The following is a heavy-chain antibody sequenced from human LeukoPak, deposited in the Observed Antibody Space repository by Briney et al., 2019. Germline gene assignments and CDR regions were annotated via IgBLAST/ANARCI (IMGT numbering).Heavy chain of an antibody. CDR2: ISGYNGYT. J-gene: IGHJ1*01. Sequence: ASVKVSCKASGYTFTNYGVSWVRQAPGQGLEWMGWISGYNGYTNYAQKFQFRVTMTTDTSTSTAYMELRSLTSDDTAVYYCARDKAVTTELTQYFHHWGQGTLATVSS. D-gene: IGHD4-11*01. V-gene: IGHV1-18*01. CDR3: ARDKAVTTELTQYFHH. CDR1: GYTFTNYG.